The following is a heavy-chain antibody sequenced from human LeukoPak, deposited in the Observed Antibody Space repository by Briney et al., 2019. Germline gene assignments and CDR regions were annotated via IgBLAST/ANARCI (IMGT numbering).Heavy chain of an antibody. V-gene: IGHV4-59*01. J-gene: IGHJ6*03. CDR2: IYYSGRT. D-gene: IGHD5-18*01. CDR1: GGSISSYY. Sequence: PSETLSLTCTVSGGSISSYYWSWIRQPPGKGLEWIGYIYYSGRTNYNPSLKSRISISVETSKNQCSLKLSSVTAADTAVYYCARTTEGGYTYNYFYYYYMDVWGKGTTVTISS. CDR3: ARTTEGGYTYNYFYYYYMDV.